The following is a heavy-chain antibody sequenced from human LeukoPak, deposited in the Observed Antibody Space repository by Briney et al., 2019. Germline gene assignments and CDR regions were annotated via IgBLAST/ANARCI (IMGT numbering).Heavy chain of an antibody. J-gene: IGHJ4*02. CDR3: ARMRYSDY. D-gene: IGHD1-1*01. V-gene: IGHV3-7*01. CDR2: IKEDGSEK. Sequence: GGSLRLSCAASGFTFSNSWMTWVRQAPGKGLEWVANIKEDGSEKYYVDSVKGRFTISRDNAKNSLNLQMSSLRADDTAVYYCARMRYSDYWGQGTLVTVSS. CDR1: GFTFSNSW.